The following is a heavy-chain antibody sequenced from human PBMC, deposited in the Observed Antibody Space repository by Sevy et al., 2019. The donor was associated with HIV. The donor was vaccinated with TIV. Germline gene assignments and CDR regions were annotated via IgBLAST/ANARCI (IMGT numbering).Heavy chain of an antibody. J-gene: IGHJ4*02. CDR3: ARGGPNQHQLDYFDY. CDR1: GVSISPYY. CDR2: SGST. V-gene: IGHV4-59*01. D-gene: IGHD6-13*01. Sequence: SETLSLTCTVSGVSISPYYWAWIRQPPGKVLECVGFSGSTNYNPSLKSRVTTLVDTSKNQFSLKLSSVTVADTAIYYCARGGPNQHQLDYFDYWGQGALVTVSS.